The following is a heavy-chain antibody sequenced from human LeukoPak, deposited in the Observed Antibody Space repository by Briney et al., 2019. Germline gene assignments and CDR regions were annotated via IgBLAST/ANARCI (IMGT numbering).Heavy chain of an antibody. CDR2: INHSGST. CDR3: ARGVWFGESGDY. D-gene: IGHD3-10*01. Sequence: TSETLSLTCAVYGGSFSGYYWSWIRQPPGKGLEWIGEINHSGSTNYSPSLKSRVTISVDTSKNQFSLKLSSVTAADTAVYYCARGVWFGESGDYCGQGTLVTVSS. CDR1: GGSFSGYY. J-gene: IGHJ4*02. V-gene: IGHV4-34*01.